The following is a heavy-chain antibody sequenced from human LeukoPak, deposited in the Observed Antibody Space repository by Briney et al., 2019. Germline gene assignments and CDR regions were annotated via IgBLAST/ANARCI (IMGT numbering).Heavy chain of an antibody. J-gene: IGHJ4*02. D-gene: IGHD5-24*01. CDR2: IDPDGSST. Sequence: GGSLRLSCAASGLTFSSYWMHWVRQAPGKGLVWVSRIDPDGSSTFYADSVKGRFTISRDDAKNTLYLQMNTLRAEDTAVYYCVRGYNSAHDYWGQGTLVTVSS. CDR3: VRGYNSAHDY. CDR1: GLTFSSYW. V-gene: IGHV3-74*01.